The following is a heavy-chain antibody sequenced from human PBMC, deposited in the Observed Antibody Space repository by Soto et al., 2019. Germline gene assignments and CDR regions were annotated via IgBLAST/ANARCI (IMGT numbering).Heavy chain of an antibody. Sequence: QLQLQESGPGLVKPSETLSLTCSVSGDSISSSDYYWAWIRQPPGKGLEWIGSIFYSGKTYYNPSLKRRVTMSVETSKHPFSLKLSAVTAAETAVYYCARLVACRPSCRFDPWGQGTLVIVSS. CDR1: GDSISSSDYY. V-gene: IGHV4-39*01. J-gene: IGHJ5*02. CDR2: IFYSGKT. D-gene: IGHD6-19*01. CDR3: ARLVACRPSCRFDP.